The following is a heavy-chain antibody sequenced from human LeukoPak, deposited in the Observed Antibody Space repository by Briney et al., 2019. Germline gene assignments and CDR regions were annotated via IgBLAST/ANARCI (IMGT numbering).Heavy chain of an antibody. Sequence: GRSLSPSCEAFGFAFDVYAMHWVRQAPGKGRGWVSGIGWNSGSIGYADSVKGRFTISRDNAKNSLYLQMNSLRAEDTALYYCAKDIRAYYDSSGYYDYWGQGTLVTVSS. CDR2: IGWNSGSI. V-gene: IGHV3-9*01. CDR1: GFAFDVYA. J-gene: IGHJ4*02. D-gene: IGHD3-22*01. CDR3: AKDIRAYYDSSGYYDY.